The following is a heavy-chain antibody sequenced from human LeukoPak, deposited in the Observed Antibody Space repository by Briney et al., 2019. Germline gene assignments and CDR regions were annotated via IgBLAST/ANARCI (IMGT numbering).Heavy chain of an antibody. CDR1: GYTFTTYY. J-gene: IGHJ6*02. D-gene: IGHD4-11*01. CDR2: IIPIFGTA. V-gene: IGHV1-69*13. CDR3: ARDSYYSWYYYYGMDV. Sequence: SVKVSCKASGYTFTTYYIHWVRQAPGQGLEWMGGIIPIFGTANYAQKFQGRVTITADESTSTAYMELSSLRSEDTAVYYCARDSYYSWYYYYGMDVWGQGTTVTVSS.